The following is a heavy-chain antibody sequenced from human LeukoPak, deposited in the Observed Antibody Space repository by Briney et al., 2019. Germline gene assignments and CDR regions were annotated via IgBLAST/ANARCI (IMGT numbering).Heavy chain of an antibody. V-gene: IGHV3-30*04. CDR3: ASLMH. Sequence: GGSLRLSCAASGFTFSSYAMHWVRQAPGKGLEWVAVISYDGSNKYYADSMKGRFTISRDNSKNTLYLQMNSLRAEDTAVYYCASLMHWGQGTLVTVSS. CDR2: ISYDGSNK. J-gene: IGHJ4*02. CDR1: GFTFSSYA. D-gene: IGHD2-8*01.